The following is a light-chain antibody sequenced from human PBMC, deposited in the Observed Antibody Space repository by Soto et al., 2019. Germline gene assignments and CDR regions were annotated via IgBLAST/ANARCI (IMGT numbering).Light chain of an antibody. V-gene: IGKV1-39*01. CDR1: QSIGNY. Sequence: DIQMTQSPSSLSAAIGARVSISCRASQSIGNYLNWYQQKPGKAPKLLIYAASSLQSGVPSRFSGSGSGTDFTLTISSLQPEDFATYYCQQSYSTPITFGQGTRLEIK. CDR2: AAS. J-gene: IGKJ5*01. CDR3: QQSYSTPIT.